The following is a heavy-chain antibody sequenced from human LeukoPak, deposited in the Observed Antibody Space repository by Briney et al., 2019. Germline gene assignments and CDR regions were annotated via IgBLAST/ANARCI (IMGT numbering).Heavy chain of an antibody. CDR1: GFTFSSYE. D-gene: IGHD1-1*01. CDR3: ARETLEAFDI. J-gene: IGHJ3*02. V-gene: IGHV3-48*03. CDR2: ISSSGSTI. Sequence: PGGSLRLSCAASGFTFSSYEMNWVRQAPGKGLEWVSYISSSGSTIYYADSVKGRFTIFRDNAKNSLYLQMNSLRADDTAVYYCARETLEAFDIWGQGTMVTVSS.